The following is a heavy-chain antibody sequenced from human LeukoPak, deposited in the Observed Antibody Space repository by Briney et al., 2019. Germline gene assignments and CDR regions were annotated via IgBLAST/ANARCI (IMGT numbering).Heavy chain of an antibody. J-gene: IGHJ4*02. CDR2: FQTSGSI. D-gene: IGHD6-13*01. CDR1: GGSLNRWF. CDR3: ARDSEELVQ. Sequence: PSETLSLTCIVSGGSLNRWFWSWIRQHAEKGLEWIWRFQTSGSIVYNPSLRSRVTMSLDTSKNQSYLELTCLTAADTAVYYCARDSEELVQWGQGTLVTVSS. V-gene: IGHV4-4*07.